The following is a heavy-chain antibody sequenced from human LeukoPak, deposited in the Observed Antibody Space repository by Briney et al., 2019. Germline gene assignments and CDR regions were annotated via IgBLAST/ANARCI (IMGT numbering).Heavy chain of an antibody. V-gene: IGHV4-59*01. CDR3: ARGRIVGNTGYYFDY. J-gene: IGHJ4*02. CDR2: IYYSGST. D-gene: IGHD1-26*01. CDR1: GGSISSYY. Sequence: SETLSLTCTVSGGSISSYYWNWIRQPPGKGLEWIGYIYYSGSTNYNPSLKSRVTISVDTSKNQFSLKLSSVTAADTAMYYCARGRIVGNTGYYFDYWGQGTLVTVSS.